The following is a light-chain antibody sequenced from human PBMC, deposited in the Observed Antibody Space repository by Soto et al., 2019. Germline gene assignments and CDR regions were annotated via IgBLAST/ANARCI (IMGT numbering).Light chain of an antibody. J-gene: IGKJ1*01. CDR2: KAS. V-gene: IGKV1-5*03. Sequence: DIQMTPSPSTLSGSVGDRVTITCRASQTISSWLAWYQQKPGKAPKLLIYKASTLTSGVPSRFSGSGSGTEFTLTISSLQSDDFATYYCQQYNSYSEAFGQGTKVDIK. CDR3: QQYNSYSEA. CDR1: QTISSW.